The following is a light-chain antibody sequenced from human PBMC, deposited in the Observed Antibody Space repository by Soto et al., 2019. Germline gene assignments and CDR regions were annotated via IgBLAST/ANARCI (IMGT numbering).Light chain of an antibody. CDR3: QQYGGVPYT. Sequence: EIVLTQSPGTLSLSPGQRATLSCRASESISRDYLAWYQQRLGQAPRLLIYGASSGATGIPDRFSGSGSGTDFTLTISRLEPADFAIYYCQQYGGVPYTFGQGTKLAIK. V-gene: IGKV3-20*01. CDR2: GAS. CDR1: ESISRDY. J-gene: IGKJ2*01.